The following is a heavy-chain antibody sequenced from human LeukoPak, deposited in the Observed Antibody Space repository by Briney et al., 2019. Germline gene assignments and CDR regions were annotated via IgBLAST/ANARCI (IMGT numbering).Heavy chain of an antibody. Sequence: PGGSLRLSCAASGFTFSSYWMSWVRQAAGKGLEWVANIKEDGSEKYHVDSVKGRFTIYTDNAKNSLYLQMNSLRAEDTAVYYCARYGPFLEWLSYYYYYYMDVWGQGTLVTVSS. CDR2: IKEDGSEK. V-gene: IGHV3-7*01. D-gene: IGHD3-3*02. CDR3: ARYGPFLEWLSYYYYYYMDV. CDR1: GFTFSSYW. J-gene: IGHJ6*03.